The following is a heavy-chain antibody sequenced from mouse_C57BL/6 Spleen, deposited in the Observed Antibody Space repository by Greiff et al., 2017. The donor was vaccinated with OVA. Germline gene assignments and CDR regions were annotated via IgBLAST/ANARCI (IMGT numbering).Heavy chain of an antibody. CDR2: IFPGSGST. Sequence: VQLQQSGAELMKPGASVKLSCKATGYTFTGYWIDWVKQRPGHGLEWIGEIFPGSGSTNYNEKFKGKATLTADKSSNTAYMQLSSLTTEDSAIYYCARKGSTRVTTRYYFGYGGKGTTLTVSS. CDR3: ARKGSTRVTTRYYFGY. V-gene: IGHV1-9*01. D-gene: IGHD2-2*01. J-gene: IGHJ2*01. CDR1: GYTFTGYW.